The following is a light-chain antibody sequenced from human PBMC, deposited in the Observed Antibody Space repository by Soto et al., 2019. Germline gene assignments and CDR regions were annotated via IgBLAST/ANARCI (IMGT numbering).Light chain of an antibody. J-gene: IGKJ1*01. Sequence: EIVMTQSPATLSVSPGERATLSCRASQSVSNNLAWYQQKPGQAPRLLIYGASTRATGIPARFSGSGSGTEFSLTIGSLLTADFAVEYWEEYNNWPRTFGQGTKVEIK. CDR3: EEYNNWPRT. V-gene: IGKV3-15*01. CDR2: GAS. CDR1: QSVSNN.